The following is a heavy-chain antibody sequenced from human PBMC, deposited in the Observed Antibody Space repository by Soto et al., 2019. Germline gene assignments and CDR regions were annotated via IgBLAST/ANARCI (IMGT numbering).Heavy chain of an antibody. CDR2: INAGNGNT. CDR3: ARVGGSGSYSFDY. J-gene: IGHJ4*02. D-gene: IGHD3-10*01. CDR1: GYTFTSYA. V-gene: IGHV1-3*05. Sequence: QVQLVQSGAEEKKPGASVKVSCKASGYTFTSYAMHWVRQAAGQRLEWMGWINAGNGNTKYSQKFQGRVTITRDTSASTAYMQLSSLRSEDTAVYYCARVGGSGSYSFDYWGQGTLVTVSS.